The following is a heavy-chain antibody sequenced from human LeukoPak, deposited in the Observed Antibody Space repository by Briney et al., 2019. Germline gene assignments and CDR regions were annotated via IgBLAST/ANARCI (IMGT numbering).Heavy chain of an antibody. CDR1: GDSINSSSYY. Sequence: SETLSLMCTASGDSINSSSYYWGWIRQPPGKGLEWIGNIYYSGSTYYNPSLKSRVTVSVDTSKNQFSLKLSSVTAADTAVYYCARLRRNIANHWGQGTLVTVSS. CDR2: IYYSGST. D-gene: IGHD2/OR15-2a*01. CDR3: ARLRRNIANH. V-gene: IGHV4-39*01. J-gene: IGHJ5*02.